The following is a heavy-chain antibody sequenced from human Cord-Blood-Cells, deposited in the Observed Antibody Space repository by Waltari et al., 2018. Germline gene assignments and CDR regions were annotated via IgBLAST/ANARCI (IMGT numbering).Heavy chain of an antibody. Sequence: QVQLQQWGAGLLKPSETLSLTCAVYGGSFSGYYWSWIRQPPGKGLEWIGESKHSGTANHNPSLKSRVTISVDTSKNQVSVKLSSVTAADTAVYYWARSLSSSWYYYYGMDVWGQGTTVTVSS. CDR1: GGSFSGYY. D-gene: IGHD6-13*01. J-gene: IGHJ6*02. V-gene: IGHV4-34*01. CDR3: ARSLSSSWYYYYGMDV. CDR2: SKHSGTA.